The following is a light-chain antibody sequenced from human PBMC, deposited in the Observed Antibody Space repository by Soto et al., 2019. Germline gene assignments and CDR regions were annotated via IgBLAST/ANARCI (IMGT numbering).Light chain of an antibody. Sequence: DIQMTQSPSSLSASVGDRVTITCRASQSISSYLNWYQQKPGQAPKLLIYAASSLQSGVPSRFSGSVSGTDFTLTISSLQPEDFATYYCQQSYSTPWTFGQGTKVEIK. V-gene: IGKV1-39*01. CDR2: AAS. J-gene: IGKJ1*01. CDR3: QQSYSTPWT. CDR1: QSISSY.